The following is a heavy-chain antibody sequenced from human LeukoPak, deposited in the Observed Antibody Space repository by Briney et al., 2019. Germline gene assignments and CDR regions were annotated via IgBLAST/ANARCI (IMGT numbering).Heavy chain of an antibody. V-gene: IGHV3-30*03. CDR2: ISYDGSSK. Sequence: GRSLRLSCAASGFTFSSYGMHWVRQAPGKGLEWVAVISYDGSSKYYADSVKGRFTISRDNSKNTLYLQMNSLRAEDTAVYYCARGWRGYSYGCLDYWGQGTLVTVSS. D-gene: IGHD5-18*01. CDR3: ARGWRGYSYGCLDY. J-gene: IGHJ4*02. CDR1: GFTFSSYG.